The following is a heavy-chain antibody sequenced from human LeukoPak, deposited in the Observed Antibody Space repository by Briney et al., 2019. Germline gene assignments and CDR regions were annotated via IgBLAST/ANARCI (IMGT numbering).Heavy chain of an antibody. D-gene: IGHD3-16*01. V-gene: IGHV1-2*02. Sequence: ASVKVSCKASGYTFTDYYMHWVRQAPGQGLEWMGWISPNSGGTNYAQKFQGRVTMTRDTSISTAYMELSRLRSDDTAVYCCARDYVGDNWFDPWGQGTLVTVSS. CDR1: GYTFTDYY. CDR2: ISPNSGGT. J-gene: IGHJ5*02. CDR3: ARDYVGDNWFDP.